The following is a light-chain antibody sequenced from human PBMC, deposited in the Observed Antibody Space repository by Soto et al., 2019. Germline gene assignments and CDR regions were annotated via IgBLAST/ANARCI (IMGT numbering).Light chain of an antibody. CDR3: SSYTTSSTRV. CDR2: EVS. CDR1: SSDVGIYNY. V-gene: IGLV2-14*01. Sequence: QSVLTQPASVSGSPGQSIAISCTGSSSDVGIYNYVSWYQQHPGKVPKLIIYEVSHRPSGVSNRFSGSKSGNTASLNISGLQAEDEADYYCSSYTTSSTRVFGTGTKLTVL. J-gene: IGLJ1*01.